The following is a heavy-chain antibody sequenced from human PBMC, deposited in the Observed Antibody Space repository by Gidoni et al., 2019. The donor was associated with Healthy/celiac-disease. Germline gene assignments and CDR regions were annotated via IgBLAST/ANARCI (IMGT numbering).Heavy chain of an antibody. CDR3: AIYSGYDLYYYGMDV. J-gene: IGHJ6*02. V-gene: IGHV1-69*06. D-gene: IGHD5-12*01. Sequence: IIPIFGTANYAQKFRGRVTITADKSTSTAYMELSSLRSDDTAVYYCAIYSGYDLYYYGMDVWGQGTTVTVSS. CDR2: IIPIFGTA.